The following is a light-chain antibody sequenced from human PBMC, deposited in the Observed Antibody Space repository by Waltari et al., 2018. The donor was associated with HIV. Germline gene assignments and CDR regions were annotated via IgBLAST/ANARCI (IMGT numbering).Light chain of an antibody. V-gene: IGKV3D-7*01. CDR3: QQDYNVPST. CDR1: QSVRTSY. J-gene: IGKJ1*01. Sequence: EIVMTQSPATLSLSPGERATLSCRASQSVRTSYVSWYQQKPGQAPRLRIYGASPRTTGIPARFSGSGSGTDFTLTISSLQPEDSAVYYCQQDYNVPSTFGQGTKVEIK. CDR2: GAS.